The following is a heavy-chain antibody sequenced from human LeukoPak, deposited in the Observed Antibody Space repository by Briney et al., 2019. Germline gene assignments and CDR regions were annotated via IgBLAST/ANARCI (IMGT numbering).Heavy chain of an antibody. CDR1: GFTFDDYA. CDR3: ARDSPGSSWYDWFDP. V-gene: IGHV3-43D*03. D-gene: IGHD6-13*01. CDR2: ISWDGGST. Sequence: PGGSLRLSCAASGFTFDDYAMHWVRQAPGKGLEWVSLISWDGGSTYYADSVKGRFTISRDNSKNSLYLQMNSLRAEDTAVYYCARDSPGSSWYDWFDPWGQGTLVTVSS. J-gene: IGHJ5*02.